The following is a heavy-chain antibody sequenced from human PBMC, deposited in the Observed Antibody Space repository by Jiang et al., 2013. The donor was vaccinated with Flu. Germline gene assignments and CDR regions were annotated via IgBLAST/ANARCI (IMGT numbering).Heavy chain of an antibody. Sequence: LLKPSETLSLTCTVSGGSISSSSYYWGWIRQPPGKGLEWIGSIYYSGSTYYNPSLKSRVTISVDTSKNQFSLKLSSVTAADTAVYYCCIAARPYYFDYWGQGTLVTVSS. CDR3: CIAARPYYFDY. J-gene: IGHJ4*02. D-gene: IGHD6-6*01. CDR1: GGSISSSSYY. CDR2: IYYSGST. V-gene: IGHV4-39*01.